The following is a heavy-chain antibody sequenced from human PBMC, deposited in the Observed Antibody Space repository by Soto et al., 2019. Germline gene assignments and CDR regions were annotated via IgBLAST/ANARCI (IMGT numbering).Heavy chain of an antibody. J-gene: IGHJ6*02. CDR3: VRGQPHRITIFEVVIRSYDYGMDV. D-gene: IGHD3-3*02. CDR2: VNYRGSS. CDR1: GGSCSGYY. Sequence: PSETLSLTCAVYGGSCSGYYWSWIRQPPGKGLEWIGEVNYRGSSYYNPSLESRISMAVDTSKNQFSLKLRSVTAADTAVYFCVRGQPHRITIFEVVIRSYDYGMDVWGQGTTVTVFS. V-gene: IGHV4-34*01.